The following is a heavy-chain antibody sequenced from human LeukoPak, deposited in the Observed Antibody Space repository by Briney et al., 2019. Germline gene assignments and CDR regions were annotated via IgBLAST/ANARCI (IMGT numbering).Heavy chain of an antibody. CDR1: GFPFSSYA. D-gene: IGHD6-19*01. J-gene: IGHJ4*02. V-gene: IGHV3-23*01. Sequence: ASLRLSCAASGFPFSSYAMTWVRQAPGKGLEWVSAISGSSGLTYFADSVKGRFTVSRDNSKNTLYLQINSLRGEDTAVYYCAKGKYSSGGVPDYWGQGTLVTVSS. CDR2: ISGSSGLT. CDR3: AKGKYSSGGVPDY.